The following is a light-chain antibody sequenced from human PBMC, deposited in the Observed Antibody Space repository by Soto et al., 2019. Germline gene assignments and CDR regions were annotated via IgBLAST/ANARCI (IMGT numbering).Light chain of an antibody. CDR1: SSDVGAYSY. Sequence: QSALTQPASVSGSPGQSITISCTGTSSDVGAYSYVSWYQQHPGKAPKLMIYEVSNRPSGVSDRCSGSKSGNTASLTISGLQAEDEADYYCCSYTRSLFVFGTGTKLTVL. CDR3: CSYTRSLFV. CDR2: EVS. J-gene: IGLJ1*01. V-gene: IGLV2-14*03.